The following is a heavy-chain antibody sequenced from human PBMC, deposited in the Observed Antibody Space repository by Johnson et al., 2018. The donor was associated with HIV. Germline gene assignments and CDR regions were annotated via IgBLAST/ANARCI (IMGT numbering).Heavy chain of an antibody. CDR1: GFTVSSNY. CDR3: ARTRKYTSGGDCYTDDAFDI. V-gene: IGHV3-66*01. J-gene: IGHJ3*02. CDR2: IYSGGST. Sequence: VQLVESGGGLVQPGGSLRLSCAASGFTVSSNYMSWVRQAPGKGLEWVSDIYSGGSTYYADSVKGRFTISRDNSKNTLYLQMNSLRAEDTAVYYCARTRKYTSGGDCYTDDAFDIWGQGTMVTVSS. D-gene: IGHD2-21*02.